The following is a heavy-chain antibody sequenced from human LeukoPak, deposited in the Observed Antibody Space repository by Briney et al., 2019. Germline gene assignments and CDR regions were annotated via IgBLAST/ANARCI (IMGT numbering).Heavy chain of an antibody. CDR2: IYFRGTT. V-gene: IGHV4-59*01. Sequence: SETLSLTCTVSGGSISNFYWSWIRQPPGKGLEWIGYIYFRGTTDYNPSLNSRVTISVDTSKNQFSLKLNSVTAADTAVYYCAMKRGLYCSSTTCYGGFDFDYWGQGTLVTVSS. CDR1: GGSISNFY. D-gene: IGHD2-2*01. J-gene: IGHJ4*02. CDR3: AMKRGLYCSSTTCYGGFDFDY.